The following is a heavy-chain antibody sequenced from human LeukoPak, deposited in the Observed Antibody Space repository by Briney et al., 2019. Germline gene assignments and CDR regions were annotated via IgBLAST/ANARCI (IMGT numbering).Heavy chain of an antibody. CDR3: ARDLAVAGHNYYYYYGMDV. J-gene: IGHJ6*02. V-gene: IGHV1-18*01. CDR2: ISAYNGNT. D-gene: IGHD6-19*01. CDR1: GYTFTSYG. Sequence: AASVKVSCKASGYTFTSYGISWVRQAPGQGLEWMGWISAYNGNTNYAQKLQGRVTMTTDTSTSTAYMELRSLRSDDTAVYYCARDLAVAGHNYYYYYGMDVWGQGTTVTVSS.